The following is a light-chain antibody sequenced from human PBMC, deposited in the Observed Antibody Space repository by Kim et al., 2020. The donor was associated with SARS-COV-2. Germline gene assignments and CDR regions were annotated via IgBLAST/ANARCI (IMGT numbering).Light chain of an antibody. J-gene: IGLJ2*01. V-gene: IGLV2-8*01. CDR2: EVS. Sequence: GQSVTIPCTGTSSDVGGYKYVSWYQQHPGKAPKLMIYEVSKRPSGVPDRFSGSKSGNTASLTVSGLQAEDEADYYCSSYAGSNNLVFGGGTKLTVL. CDR1: SSDVGGYKY. CDR3: SSYAGSNNLV.